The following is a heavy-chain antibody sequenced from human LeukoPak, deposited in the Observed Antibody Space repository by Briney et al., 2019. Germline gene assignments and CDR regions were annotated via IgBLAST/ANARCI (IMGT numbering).Heavy chain of an antibody. D-gene: IGHD3-3*01. CDR2: IYTSGST. Sequence: SQTLSLTCTVSGGSISSGSYYWSWIRQPAGKGLEWIGRIYTSGSTNYNPSLKSRVTISVDTSKNQFSLKLSAVTAADTAVYYCARDGVTFYYYYMDVWGKGTTVTVSS. V-gene: IGHV4-61*02. CDR1: GGSISSGSYY. CDR3: ARDGVTFYYYYMDV. J-gene: IGHJ6*03.